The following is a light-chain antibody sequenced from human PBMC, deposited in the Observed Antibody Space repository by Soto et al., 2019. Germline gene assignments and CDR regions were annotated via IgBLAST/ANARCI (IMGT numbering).Light chain of an antibody. CDR1: QTIKSD. CDR3: LQYNKWPGT. V-gene: IGKV3-15*01. J-gene: IGKJ1*01. Sequence: IVMTQSPATLSVSPGERVTLSCRASQTIKSDLAWYQEKPGQAPRLLMYGASTRATDIPARFSGSGSGTEFTLTISSLQSEDFAVYYCLQYNKWPGTFGQGTKVDI. CDR2: GAS.